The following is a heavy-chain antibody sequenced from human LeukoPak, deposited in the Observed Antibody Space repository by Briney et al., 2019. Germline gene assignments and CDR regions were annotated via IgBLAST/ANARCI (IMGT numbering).Heavy chain of an antibody. Sequence: PGGSLRRSCAASGITVSDAWMSWVRQAPGKGLEWVGRIKSKTDGGTTDYAAPVKGRFTVSRDDSKNTLYLQMNSLRTEDTALYYCTTGFSTGNWGQGTLVTVSS. CDR2: IKSKTDGGTT. V-gene: IGHV3-15*01. CDR3: TTGFSTGN. CDR1: GITVSDAW. J-gene: IGHJ4*02. D-gene: IGHD2/OR15-2a*01.